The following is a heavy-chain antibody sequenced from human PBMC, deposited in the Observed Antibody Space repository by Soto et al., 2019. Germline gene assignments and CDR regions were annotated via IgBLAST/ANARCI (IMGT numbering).Heavy chain of an antibody. V-gene: IGHV4-59*01. Sequence: SETLSLTCTVSGGSISSYYWSWIRQPPGKGVEWIGYIYYSGSTNYNPSLQSRVTISVDTSKNQFSLKLSSVTAADTAVYYCARELDRQVGWFDSWGQGTLVTVSS. CDR1: GGSISSYY. CDR2: IYYSGST. J-gene: IGHJ5*01. CDR3: ARELDRQVGWFDS. D-gene: IGHD1-1*01.